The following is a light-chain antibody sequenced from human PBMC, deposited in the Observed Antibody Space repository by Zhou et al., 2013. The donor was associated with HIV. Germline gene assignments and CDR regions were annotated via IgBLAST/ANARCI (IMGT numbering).Light chain of an antibody. CDR2: STS. CDR1: QTLNTDY. V-gene: IGKV3-20*01. J-gene: IGKJ1*01. Sequence: VLTQSPDTLSLSPGERAILSCRASQTLNTDYFAWYQQKPGQPPRLLIYSTSLRATGIPDRFSGSGSGTDFTLTIARLEPEDFAVYYCQQYGSSVRTFGQGTKVEMK. CDR3: QQYGSSVRT.